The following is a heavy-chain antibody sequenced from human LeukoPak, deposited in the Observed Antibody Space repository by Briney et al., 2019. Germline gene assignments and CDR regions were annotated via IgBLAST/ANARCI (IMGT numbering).Heavy chain of an antibody. V-gene: IGHV3-30*03. D-gene: IGHD6-19*01. CDR3: ARDQVAVAGFVFGYYYYYGMDV. Sequence: GGSLRLSCAASGFTFSNYGMHWVRHAPGKGLEWVAVISYDGSNKYYADSVKGRFTISRDNSKNTLYLQMNSLRAEDTAVYYCARDQVAVAGFVFGYYYYYGMDVWGQGTTVTVSS. CDR1: GFTFSNYG. CDR2: ISYDGSNK. J-gene: IGHJ6*02.